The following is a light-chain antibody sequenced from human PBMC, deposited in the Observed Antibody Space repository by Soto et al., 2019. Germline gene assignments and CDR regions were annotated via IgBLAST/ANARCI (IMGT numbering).Light chain of an antibody. CDR2: DVS. V-gene: IGLV2-14*01. CDR3: SSYTSSSWKV. CDR1: SSDVGGYNY. Sequence: QAVVTQPASVSGSPGQSITISCTGTSSDVGGYNYVSWYQQHPGKAPKLMIYDVSNRPSGVSNRFSGSKSGNTASLTISGLQAEDEADYYCSSYTSSSWKVFGGGTKLTVL. J-gene: IGLJ2*01.